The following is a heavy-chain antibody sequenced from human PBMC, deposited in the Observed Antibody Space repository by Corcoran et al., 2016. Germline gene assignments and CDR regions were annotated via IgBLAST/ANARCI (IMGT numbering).Heavy chain of an antibody. CDR3: AKGGPYYYGSGSYLDY. CDR2: ISYDGSNK. CDR1: GFTFSSYG. Sequence: QVQLVESGGGVVQPGRSLRLSCAASGFTFSSYGMHWVRQAPGKGLEWVAVISYDGSNKYYADSVKGRVTISRDNSKKKLYLQMNSLRAEERAVYYCAKGGPYYYGSGSYLDYWGQGTLVTGSS. V-gene: IGHV3-30*18. D-gene: IGHD3-10*01. J-gene: IGHJ4*02.